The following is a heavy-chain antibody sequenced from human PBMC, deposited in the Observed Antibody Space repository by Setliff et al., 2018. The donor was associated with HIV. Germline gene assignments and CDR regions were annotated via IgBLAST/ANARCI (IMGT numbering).Heavy chain of an antibody. CDR1: GFIFNDYY. CDR2: ISASSSYT. V-gene: IGHV3-11*03. Sequence: GESLRLSCAASGFIFNDYYMNWIRQAPGKGLEWVSYISASSSYTSYADSVKGRFTISRDNAKNSLYLQMDNLRAEDTAVYYCATSNYYDLRGYYIRGHDYWGQGTLVTVSS. D-gene: IGHD3-22*01. CDR3: ATSNYYDLRGYYIRGHDY. J-gene: IGHJ4*02.